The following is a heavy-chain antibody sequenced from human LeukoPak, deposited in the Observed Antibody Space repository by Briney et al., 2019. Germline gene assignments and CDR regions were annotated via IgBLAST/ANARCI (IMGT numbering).Heavy chain of an antibody. D-gene: IGHD6-13*01. CDR2: IRYDGSNK. CDR1: GFTFSSYA. CDR3: ARDLRGNSWSY. Sequence: PGGSLRLSCAASGFTFSSYAMHWVRQAPGKGLEWVAFIRYDGSNKYYADSVKGRFTISRDNAANSLYLQMNSLRVEDTAVYYCARDLRGNSWSYWGQGTLVTVSS. V-gene: IGHV3-30*02. J-gene: IGHJ4*02.